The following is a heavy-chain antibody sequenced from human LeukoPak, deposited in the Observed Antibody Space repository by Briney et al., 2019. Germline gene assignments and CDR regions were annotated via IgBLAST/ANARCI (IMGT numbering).Heavy chain of an antibody. D-gene: IGHD6-25*01. CDR3: AKGSVGNADFTS. J-gene: IGHJ4*02. V-gene: IGHV3-23*01. CDR1: GFTFSSFS. Sequence: GGSLTLSCAASGFTFSSFSMTWVRQAPGKGLEWVSSIIVSCTTYYADSVKGRFTISRDSVRGTLFLQMDSLRVEDTAVYFCAKGSVGNADFTSWGQGALVTVSS. CDR2: IIVSCTT.